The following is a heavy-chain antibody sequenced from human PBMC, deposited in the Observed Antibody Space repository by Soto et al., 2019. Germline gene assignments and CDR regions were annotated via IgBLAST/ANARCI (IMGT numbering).Heavy chain of an antibody. CDR3: ARRDSGRPLDV. Sequence: KPSETLSLTCTVSGGSISSSDSYWGWVRQPPGKGLEWIGNIYYSGTTYHNPSLKSRVTISVDASKNQFILKLSSVTAADTAVYYCARRDSGRPLDVWGQGTMVTVSS. CDR1: GGSISSSDSY. CDR2: IYYSGTT. V-gene: IGHV4-39*01. J-gene: IGHJ3*01. D-gene: IGHD1-26*01.